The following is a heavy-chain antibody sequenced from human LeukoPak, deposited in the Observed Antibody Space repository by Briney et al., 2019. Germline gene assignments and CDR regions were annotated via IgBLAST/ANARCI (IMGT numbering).Heavy chain of an antibody. V-gene: IGHV3-64*04. CDR2: ISSNGGST. J-gene: IGHJ4*02. CDR1: GFTFSSYA. Sequence: GGSLRLSCSASGFTFSSYAMHWVRQAPGKGLEYVSAISSNGGSTYYADSVKGRFTISRDNSKNTLFLQMNSLRAEDTAVYYCAKDGGLWVSAHWGDSWGRGTLVTVSS. CDR3: AKDGGLWVSAHWGDS. D-gene: IGHD7-27*01.